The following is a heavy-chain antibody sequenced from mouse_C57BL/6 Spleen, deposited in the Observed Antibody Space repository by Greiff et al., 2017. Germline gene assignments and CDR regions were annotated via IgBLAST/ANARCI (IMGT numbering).Heavy chain of an antibody. J-gene: IGHJ3*01. CDR1: GFTFSDYG. Sequence: EVKLVESGGGLVQPGGSLKLSCAASGFTFSDYGMAWVRQAPRKGPEWVAFISNLAYSIYYADTVTGRFTISRENAKNTLYLEMSNLRSEDTAMYYCARQDSSGPWFAYWGQGTLVTVSA. D-gene: IGHD3-2*02. V-gene: IGHV5-15*01. CDR2: ISNLAYSI. CDR3: ARQDSSGPWFAY.